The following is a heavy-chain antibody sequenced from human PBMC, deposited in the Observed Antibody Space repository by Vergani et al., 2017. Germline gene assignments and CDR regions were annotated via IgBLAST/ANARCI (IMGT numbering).Heavy chain of an antibody. CDR2: ISSSGNYF. J-gene: IGHJ6*02. D-gene: IGHD3-10*01. V-gene: IGHV3-21*06. CDR1: GFTFGSYS. Sequence: EENLVESGGGLVKPGGSLRLSCVASGFTFGSYSVNWVRQAPGRGLEWVSSISSSGNYFYYTAPVKGRFSISRDNAKSLLSLQMNSLRADDTAVYYCARDQGSGTNRHHYGMDVWGQGTTVTVSS. CDR3: ARDQGSGTNRHHYGMDV.